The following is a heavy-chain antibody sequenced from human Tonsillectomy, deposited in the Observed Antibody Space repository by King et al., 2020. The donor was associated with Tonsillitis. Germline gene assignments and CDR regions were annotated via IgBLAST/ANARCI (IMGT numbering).Heavy chain of an antibody. J-gene: IGHJ5*02. V-gene: IGHV1-2*02. Sequence: QLVQSGAEVKKPGASVKVSCKASGYTFTGYYMHWVRQAPGQGLEWMGWINPNSGGTNYAQKFQGRVTMTRDTSISTAYMELSRLRSDDTAVYYCARDYDFWGGYYYRPNWFDPWGQGPLVTVSS. D-gene: IGHD3-3*01. CDR3: ARDYDFWGGYYYRPNWFDP. CDR1: GYTFTGYY. CDR2: INPNSGGT.